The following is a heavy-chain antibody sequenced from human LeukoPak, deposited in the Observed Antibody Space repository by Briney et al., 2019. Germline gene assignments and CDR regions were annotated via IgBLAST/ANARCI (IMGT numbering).Heavy chain of an antibody. CDR2: ISYNGST. D-gene: IGHD3-10*01. CDR3: ASLLMVRGVISVDY. Sequence: SETLSLTCTVSGASISGGGYYWNWIRQHPGRGLEWIGYISYNGSTYYNPSLKSRLTISEDTSKNQFSLNLSSVTAADTAVYYCASLLMVRGVISVDYWGQGTLVTVSS. V-gene: IGHV4-31*03. J-gene: IGHJ4*02. CDR1: GASISGGGYY.